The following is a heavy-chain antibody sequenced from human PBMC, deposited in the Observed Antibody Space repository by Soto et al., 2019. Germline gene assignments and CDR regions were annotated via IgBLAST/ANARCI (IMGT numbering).Heavy chain of an antibody. J-gene: IGHJ4*02. V-gene: IGHV1-18*01. CDR3: ARGRYGDY. Sequence: QVHLVQSGAEVKKPGASVKVSCQGSGYAFTTYGITWVRQAPGQGLEWMGWISAHNGNTNYAQKLQGRVTVTRDTSTSTAYXELRXLRXXDTXXXYCARGRYGDYWGQGALVTVSS. D-gene: IGHD1-1*01. CDR2: ISAHNGNT. CDR1: GYAFTTYG.